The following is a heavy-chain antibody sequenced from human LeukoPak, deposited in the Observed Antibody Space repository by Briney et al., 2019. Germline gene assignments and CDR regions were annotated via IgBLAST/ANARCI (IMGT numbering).Heavy chain of an antibody. CDR3: ARHAGPRYFDF. V-gene: IGHV4-4*09. CDR1: GGPIRSYY. J-gene: IGHJ4*02. CDR2: IYTRGST. Sequence: SETLSLTCTVSGGPIRSYYWSWIRQPPGKGLEWIGYIYTRGSTSYNPSLKSRVTMSLDTSKSQFSLKLSSVTATDTAVYYCARHAGPRYFDFWGQGTLVTVSS.